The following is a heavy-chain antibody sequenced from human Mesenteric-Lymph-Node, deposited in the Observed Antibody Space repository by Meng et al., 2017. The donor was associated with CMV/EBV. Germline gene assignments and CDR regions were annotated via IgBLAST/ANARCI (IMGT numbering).Heavy chain of an antibody. CDR1: GFTFSSYS. V-gene: IGHV3-48*01. J-gene: IGHJ1*01. Sequence: GESLKISCAASGFTFSSYSMNWVRQAPGKGLEWVSYISSSSSTIYYADSVKGRFTISRDSSKNTLNLQMNSLRAEDTAVYYCARDEYLQHWGQGTLVTVSS. CDR2: ISSSSSTI. CDR3: ARDEYLQH.